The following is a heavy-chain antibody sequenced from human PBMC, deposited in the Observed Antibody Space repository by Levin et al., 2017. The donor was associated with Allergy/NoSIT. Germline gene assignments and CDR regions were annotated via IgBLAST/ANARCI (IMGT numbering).Heavy chain of an antibody. D-gene: IGHD6-19*01. J-gene: IGHJ4*02. CDR1: GGSVSSGSYY. CDR3: ARVRTVAGRSFDY. CDR2: IYYSGST. V-gene: IGHV4-61*01. Sequence: ASETLSLTCTVSGGSVSSGSYYWSWIRQPPGKGLEWIGYIYYSGSTNYNPSLKSRVTISVDTSKNQFSLKLSSVTAADTAVYYCARVRTVAGRSFDYWGQGTLVTVSS.